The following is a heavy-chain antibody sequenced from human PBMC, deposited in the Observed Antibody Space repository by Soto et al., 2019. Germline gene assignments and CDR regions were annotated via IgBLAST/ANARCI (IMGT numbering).Heavy chain of an antibody. CDR1: GFTFSSYA. D-gene: IGHD2-15*01. V-gene: IGHV3-23*01. CDR2: ISDSGVST. J-gene: IGHJ4*02. Sequence: EVQLFESGGGLVQPGGSLRLSCAASGFTFSSYAMSWVRQAPGKGLEWVSTISDSGVSTYYADSVKGRFTISRDSSENRLYLQMNSLRAEDTAVYYCAKEPMGCSGGTCYSTGGYYFDYWGQGSLVTVSS. CDR3: AKEPMGCSGGTCYSTGGYYFDY.